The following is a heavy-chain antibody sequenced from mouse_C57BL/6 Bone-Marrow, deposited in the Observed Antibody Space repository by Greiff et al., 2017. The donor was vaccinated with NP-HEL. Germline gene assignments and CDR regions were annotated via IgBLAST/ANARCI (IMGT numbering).Heavy chain of an antibody. CDR3: ARYPYYRNAMDY. Sequence: QVQLQQSGAELVKPGASVKLSCKASGYTFTSYWMHWVKQRPGQGLEWIGYINPSSGYTKYNQKFKDKATLTVDKSSSTAYMQLSSLTYEDSAVYYCARYPYYRNAMDYWGQGTSVTVSS. V-gene: IGHV1-7*01. CDR2: INPSSGYT. D-gene: IGHD2-5*01. CDR1: GYTFTSYW. J-gene: IGHJ4*01.